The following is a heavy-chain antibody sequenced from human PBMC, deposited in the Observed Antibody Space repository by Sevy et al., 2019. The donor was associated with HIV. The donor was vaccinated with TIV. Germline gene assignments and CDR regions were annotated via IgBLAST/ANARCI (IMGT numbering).Heavy chain of an antibody. CDR3: AKDFDSIAMPAFPDS. CDR2: IWYDGSNY. D-gene: IGHD3-9*01. Sequence: SLKISCAASGFTFSNYGMHWVRQAPGKGLEWVAVIWYDGSNYDYADSVKGRFTVSRDNSKNTLYLEMKSLRPEDTAVYFCAKDFDSIAMPAFPDSWGQGTLVTVSS. V-gene: IGHV3-33*06. J-gene: IGHJ4*02. CDR1: GFTFSNYG.